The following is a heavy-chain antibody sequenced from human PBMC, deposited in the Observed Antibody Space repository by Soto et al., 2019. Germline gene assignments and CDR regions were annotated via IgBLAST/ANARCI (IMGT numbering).Heavy chain of an antibody. Sequence: SETLSLTCTVSGGSISSSSYYWGWIRQPPGKGLEWIGSIYYSGSTYYNPSLKSRVTISVDTSKNQFSLKLSSVTAADTAVYYCARPRSRYDDDCGDENWFDPWGQGTLVTVS. CDR2: IYYSGST. CDR1: GGSISSSSYY. D-gene: IGHD4-17*01. J-gene: IGHJ5*02. CDR3: ARPRSRYDDDCGDENWFDP. V-gene: IGHV4-39*01.